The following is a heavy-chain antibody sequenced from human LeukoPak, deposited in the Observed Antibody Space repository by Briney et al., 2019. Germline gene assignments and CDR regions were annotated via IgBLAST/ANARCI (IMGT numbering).Heavy chain of an antibody. CDR1: GFTFSSYA. V-gene: IGHV3-64*01. D-gene: IGHD3-10*02. Sequence: GGSLRLSCAASGFTFSSYAVHWVRQAPGKGLECVSAISSNGGSTYYANSVKGRFTISRDNSKNTLYLQMDSLRAEDMAVYYCVRGGIYYDRRIWLTDYWGEGTLVTVSS. CDR3: VRGGIYYDRRIWLTDY. CDR2: ISSNGGST. J-gene: IGHJ4*02.